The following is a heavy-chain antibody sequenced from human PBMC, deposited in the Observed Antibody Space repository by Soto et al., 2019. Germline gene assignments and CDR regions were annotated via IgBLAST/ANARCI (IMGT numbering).Heavy chain of an antibody. V-gene: IGHV4-39*02. Sequence: QLQLQESGPGLVKPSETLSLTCTVSGGSISSSSHYWDWIRQPPGKGLEWIGSMYYSGSYSGSTSCSPPLMSRSTLSVDTSKNQFSLKLSAVTAADTAVYSCARGRVGATRLWDGMDVWGQGTTVTVSS. J-gene: IGHJ6*02. D-gene: IGHD1-26*01. CDR2: MYYSGSYSGST. CDR1: GGSISSSSHY. CDR3: ARGRVGATRLWDGMDV.